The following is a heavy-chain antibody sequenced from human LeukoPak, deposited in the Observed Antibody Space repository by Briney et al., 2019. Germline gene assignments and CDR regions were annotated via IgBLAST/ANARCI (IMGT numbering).Heavy chain of an antibody. CDR3: ASAGYCSGGSCKRGDFDV. J-gene: IGHJ3*01. CDR1: GFTFSSYA. V-gene: IGHV3-23*01. D-gene: IGHD2-15*01. CDR2: VTGGGTT. Sequence: PGGTLRLSCAASGFTFSSYAMSWVRQAPGKGLEWVSTVTGGGTTNYADSVNGRFTISGDTSENTLSLQMGSLGAEDTARYCCASAGYCSGGSCKRGDFDVWGQGTMVTVSS.